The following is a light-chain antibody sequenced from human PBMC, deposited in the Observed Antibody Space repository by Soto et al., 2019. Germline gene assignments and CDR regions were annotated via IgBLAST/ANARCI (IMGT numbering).Light chain of an antibody. Sequence: DIHMTQSPSSLSASVGDRVTITCRASQSISSFLNWYQQKPGKAPHLLIYAASSLQSGVPSRFSGSGSGTDFTLTISSLQPEDFATYYCQQSYSTPPWTFGQGTKVDIK. CDR3: QQSYSTPPWT. V-gene: IGKV1-39*01. J-gene: IGKJ1*01. CDR2: AAS. CDR1: QSISSF.